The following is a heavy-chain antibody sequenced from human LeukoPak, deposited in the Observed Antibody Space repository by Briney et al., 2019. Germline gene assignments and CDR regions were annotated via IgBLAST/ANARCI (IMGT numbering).Heavy chain of an antibody. CDR1: GGSISSYY. D-gene: IGHD3-10*01. Sequence: PSETLSLTCTVSGGSISSYYWSWIRQPPGKGLEWIGYIYYSGSTNYNPSLKSRVTISVDTSKNQFSLKLSSVTAADTAVYYCARNNYYGSGGYYNVRYYYYYYYMDVWGKGTTVTISS. V-gene: IGHV4-59*01. J-gene: IGHJ6*03. CDR2: IYYSGST. CDR3: ARNNYYGSGGYYNVRYYYYYYYMDV.